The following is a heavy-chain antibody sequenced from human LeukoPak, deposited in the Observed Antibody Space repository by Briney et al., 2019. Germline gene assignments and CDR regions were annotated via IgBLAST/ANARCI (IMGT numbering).Heavy chain of an antibody. CDR3: ARGGPNSGGWTLDH. Sequence: ASVTVSCKASGYTFTSYAMHWVRQAPGQRLEWMGCINGDNGNTQYSQKFQGRVTFIRDTSASTAYMELSSLTSDDMAVFYCARGGPNSGGWTLDHWGQGTLVSVSS. V-gene: IGHV1-3*01. D-gene: IGHD6-19*01. J-gene: IGHJ4*02. CDR1: GYTFTSYA. CDR2: INGDNGNT.